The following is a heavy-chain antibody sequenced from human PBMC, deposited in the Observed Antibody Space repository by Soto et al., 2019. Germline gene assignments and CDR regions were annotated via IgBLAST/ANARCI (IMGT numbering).Heavy chain of an antibody. D-gene: IGHD5-12*01. V-gene: IGHV3-64D*08. Sequence: GGSLRLSCSACGYTFSSYAMHWVRQAPGKGLEYVSAISSNGGSTYYADSVKGRFTISRDNSKNTLYLQTSSLRAEDTAVYYCVKDRIGYSGFDYWGQGTLVTVSS. CDR3: VKDRIGYSGFDY. J-gene: IGHJ4*02. CDR1: GYTFSSYA. CDR2: ISSNGGST.